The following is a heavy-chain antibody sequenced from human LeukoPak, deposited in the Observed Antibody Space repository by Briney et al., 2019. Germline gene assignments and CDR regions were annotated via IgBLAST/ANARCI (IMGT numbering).Heavy chain of an antibody. Sequence: EASVKVSCKASGGTFSSYAISWVRQAPGQGLEWMGWISAYNGNTNYAQKLQGRVTMTTDTSTSTAYMELRSLRSDDTAVYYCARDPSYCSSTSCYLWDPDYFDYWGQGTLVTVSS. V-gene: IGHV1-18*01. CDR2: ISAYNGNT. CDR1: GGTFSSYA. J-gene: IGHJ4*02. D-gene: IGHD2-2*01. CDR3: ARDPSYCSSTSCYLWDPDYFDY.